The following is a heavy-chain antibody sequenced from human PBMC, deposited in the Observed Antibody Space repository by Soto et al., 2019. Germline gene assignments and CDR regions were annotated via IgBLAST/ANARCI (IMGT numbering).Heavy chain of an antibody. J-gene: IGHJ5*02. V-gene: IGHV1-8*01. Sequence: ASVQVSCKASGSTFTSYDFNWVRQAAGQGLEWMGWMNPNSGNTGYAQKFQGRVTMTRNTSISTAYMELSSLRSEDTAVYYCAIDRAYCSGDCYRKTNWFDPWGQGTLVTVSS. D-gene: IGHD2-21*02. CDR2: MNPNSGNT. CDR1: GSTFTSYD. CDR3: AIDRAYCSGDCYRKTNWFDP.